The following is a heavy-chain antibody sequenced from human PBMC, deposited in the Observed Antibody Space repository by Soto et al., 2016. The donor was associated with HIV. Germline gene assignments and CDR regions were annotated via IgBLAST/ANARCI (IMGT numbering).Heavy chain of an antibody. CDR3: ARLAVDGTVGTEIHH. CDR2: IYYTGYT. J-gene: IGHJ5*02. CDR1: GVSINTHIDY. Sequence: QLQESGPRLVKPSETLSLTCSVSGVSINTHIDYWGWIRQTPGQGLEWIGSIYYTGYTYYNPSLKSQVTMSVDTSKNQFSLRVNSVTAADTAIYYCARLAVDGTVGTEIHHWGQGTLVTVSS. V-gene: IGHV4-39*01. D-gene: IGHD6-13*01.